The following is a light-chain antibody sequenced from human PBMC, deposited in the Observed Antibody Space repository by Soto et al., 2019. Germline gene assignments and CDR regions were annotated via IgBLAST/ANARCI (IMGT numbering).Light chain of an antibody. V-gene: IGLV2-14*01. J-gene: IGLJ1*01. CDR1: SSDVGSYTY. CDR3: SSYTSSSNLYV. CDR2: EVN. Sequence: QSVLTQPASVSGSPRQSITISCTGASSDVGSYTYVSWYQQHPGKAPKLMIYEVNNRPSGVSNRFSGSKSGNTASLTISGLQAEDEADYYCSSYTSSSNLYVFGTGTKVTVL.